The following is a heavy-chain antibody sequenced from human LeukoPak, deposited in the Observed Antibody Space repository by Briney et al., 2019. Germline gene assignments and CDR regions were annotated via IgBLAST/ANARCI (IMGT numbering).Heavy chain of an antibody. CDR3: ARDWTLNY. Sequence: RGSLRLSCAASGFTFSSYAMHWVCQAPGKGLEWVAVVSFDGDNKYYADYVKDRFTISRDNSQNTLYLQLNSLRAEDTAVYYCARDWTLNYWGQGTLVTVSS. CDR2: VSFDGDNK. J-gene: IGHJ4*02. V-gene: IGHV3-30-3*01. CDR1: GFTFSSYA. D-gene: IGHD3/OR15-3a*01.